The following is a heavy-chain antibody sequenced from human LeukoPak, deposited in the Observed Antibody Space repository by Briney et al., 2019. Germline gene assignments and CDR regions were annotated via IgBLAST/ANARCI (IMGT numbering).Heavy chain of an antibody. Sequence: PSETLSLTCAVYGGSFSGYFWSWIRQSPGKGLEWIGEINHSGSTHYNPSLKSRVTLSVDTSRNQFSLKLSSVTAADTAVYFCARLGIEAAGWNWFDPWGQGTLVTVSS. CDR2: INHSGST. D-gene: IGHD6-13*01. CDR1: GGSFSGYF. CDR3: ARLGIEAAGWNWFDP. J-gene: IGHJ5*02. V-gene: IGHV4-34*01.